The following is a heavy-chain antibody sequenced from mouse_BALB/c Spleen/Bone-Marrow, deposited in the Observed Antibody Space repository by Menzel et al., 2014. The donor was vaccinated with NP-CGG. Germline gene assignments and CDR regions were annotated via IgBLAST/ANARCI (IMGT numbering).Heavy chain of an antibody. V-gene: IGHV5-6-5*01. J-gene: IGHJ4*01. Sequence: DVMLVESGGGLVKPGGSLKLSCAASGFIFSSYAMSWVRQTPEKRLEWVASISSGGSTYYPDGVKGRFTISRDNARNILYLQMSSLRSEDTAMYYCASLYFYGSSYYTMDYWGQGTSVTVSS. CDR3: ASLYFYGSSYYTMDY. D-gene: IGHD1-1*01. CDR2: ISSGGST. CDR1: GFIFSSYA.